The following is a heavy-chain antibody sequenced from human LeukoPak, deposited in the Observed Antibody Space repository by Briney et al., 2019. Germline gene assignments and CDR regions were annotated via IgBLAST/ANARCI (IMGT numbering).Heavy chain of an antibody. Sequence: GESLTLSCAASGFTFSGSWMSWVRQAPGKGLEWVATIKGDGSGKFYVDSVKGRFAISRDDAKSSLFLQMYSLRSEDTAVYYCTKNTHDYWGQGTLVTVSS. CDR1: GFTFSGSW. CDR2: IKGDGSGK. D-gene: IGHD1/OR15-1a*01. V-gene: IGHV3-7*01. J-gene: IGHJ4*02. CDR3: TKNTHDY.